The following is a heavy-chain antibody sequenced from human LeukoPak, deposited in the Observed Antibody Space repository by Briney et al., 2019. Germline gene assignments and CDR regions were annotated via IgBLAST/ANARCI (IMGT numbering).Heavy chain of an antibody. CDR2: IRAYNGNK. CDR1: GYTFTSNG. J-gene: IGHJ4*02. Sequence: APVKVSCKASGYTFTSNGISWGRPAPGQGLEWMGWIRAYNGNKNFARERQGRVTMTTDTSTSTAYMDLRSLRSDDTAVYYCARDQAATNSQVRFCLDWGQGTLVTVSS. CDR3: ARDQAATNSQVRFCLD. D-gene: IGHD3-9*01. V-gene: IGHV1-18*01.